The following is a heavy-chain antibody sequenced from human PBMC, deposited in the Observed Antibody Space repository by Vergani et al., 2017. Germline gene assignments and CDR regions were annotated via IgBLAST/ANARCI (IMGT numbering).Heavy chain of an antibody. CDR2: ISAYNGNT. D-gene: IGHD6-13*01. V-gene: IGHV1-18*01. CDR1: VYTFTSYG. CDR3: SRDSSSWYNYYYYGMDV. J-gene: IGHJ6*02. Sequence: QVQLVQSGAEVKKPGASVTVSCKASVYTFTSYGISWVRQAPGQGREWMGWISAYNGNTNYAQKLEGRVTMTTDTSTSTAYMELRSLRSDDTAVYYCSRDSSSWYNYYYYGMDVWGQGTTVTVSS.